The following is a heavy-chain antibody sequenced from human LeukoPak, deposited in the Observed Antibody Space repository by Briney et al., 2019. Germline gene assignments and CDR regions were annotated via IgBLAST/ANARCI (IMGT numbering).Heavy chain of an antibody. CDR1: GFTFSTSG. D-gene: IGHD3-22*01. CDR3: AKGLKGDYTYSYDSFDY. CDR2: IRHDGSDK. V-gene: IGHV3-30*02. Sequence: GGSLRLSCAASGFTFSTSGMHWVRQAPGKGLEWVAFIRHDGSDKYYADSVKGRFTISRDNSKNTLSLQMNSLRAEDTAVYYCAKGLKGDYTYSYDSFDYWGQGALVTVSS. J-gene: IGHJ4*02.